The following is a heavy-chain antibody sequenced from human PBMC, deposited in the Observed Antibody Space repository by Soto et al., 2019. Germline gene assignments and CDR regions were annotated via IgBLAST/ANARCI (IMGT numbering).Heavy chain of an antibody. Sequence: AATMSLTFTMPGISISSDYWSWIRQPPGKGLEWIGYIYFRGTTNYSPSLKSRVTMSADTSKNQFSLKLNSVTAADTAVYYCARMSYYDTSGYPFDYWGQGMMVTVSS. J-gene: IGHJ4*02. V-gene: IGHV4-59*01. CDR2: IYFRGTT. CDR3: ARMSYYDTSGYPFDY. CDR1: GISISSDY. D-gene: IGHD3-22*01.